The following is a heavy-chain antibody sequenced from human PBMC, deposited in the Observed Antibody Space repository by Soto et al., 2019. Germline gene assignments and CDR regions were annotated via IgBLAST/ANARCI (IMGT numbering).Heavy chain of an antibody. CDR2: ISYDGNEK. J-gene: IGHJ5*02. V-gene: IGHV3-30*18. CDR3: AKDLYTSGWYNYFDP. CDR1: RFTLSNCG. Sequence: ESGGGVVPPGGSLILSCSASRFTLSNCGMHWVRQAPGRGLEWVAMISYDGNEKHYIDSVKGRFTISRDDSKNTLYLQMNSLRPEDTAVYYCAKDLYTSGWYNYFDPWGQGTLVTVSS. D-gene: IGHD6-19*01.